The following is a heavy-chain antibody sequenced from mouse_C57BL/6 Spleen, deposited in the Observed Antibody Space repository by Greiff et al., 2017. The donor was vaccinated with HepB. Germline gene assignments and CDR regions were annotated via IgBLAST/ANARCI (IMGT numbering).Heavy chain of an antibody. CDR2: ISSGSSTI. CDR1: GFTFSDYG. Sequence: EVQLVESGGGLVKPGGSLKLSCAASGFTFSDYGMHWVRQAPEKGLEWVAYISSGSSTIYYADTVKGRFPISRDNAKNTLFLQMTSLRSEDTAMYYCARRGDYGSSYDAMDYWGQGTSVTVSS. D-gene: IGHD1-1*01. J-gene: IGHJ4*01. CDR3: ARRGDYGSSYDAMDY. V-gene: IGHV5-17*01.